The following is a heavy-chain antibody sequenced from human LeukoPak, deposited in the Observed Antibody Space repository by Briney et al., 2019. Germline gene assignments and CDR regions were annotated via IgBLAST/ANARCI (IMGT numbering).Heavy chain of an antibody. CDR1: GFTFSSYS. Sequence: GGSLRLSCAASGFTFSSYSMNWVRQAPGKGLEWVSYISSSSSTIYYADSVKGRFTISRDNAKNSLYLQMNSLRAEDTAVYYCAKDQGLYYYDSSGYGDFDYWGQGTLVTVSS. CDR3: AKDQGLYYYDSSGYGDFDY. J-gene: IGHJ4*02. D-gene: IGHD3-22*01. V-gene: IGHV3-48*01. CDR2: ISSSSSTI.